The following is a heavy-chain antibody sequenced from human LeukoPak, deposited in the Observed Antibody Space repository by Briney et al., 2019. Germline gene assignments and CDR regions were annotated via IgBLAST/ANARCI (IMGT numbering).Heavy chain of an antibody. Sequence: PSQTLSLTCTVSGGSISSGSYYWGWLRQPAGKGLEWLGRIYTSGSTNYNPSLKSRVTISVDTSKNQFSLKLSSVTAADTAVYYCARLPITYDSSGYLDYWGQGTLVTVSS. CDR3: ARLPITYDSSGYLDY. CDR1: GGSISSGSYY. J-gene: IGHJ4*02. V-gene: IGHV4-61*02. CDR2: IYTSGST. D-gene: IGHD3-22*01.